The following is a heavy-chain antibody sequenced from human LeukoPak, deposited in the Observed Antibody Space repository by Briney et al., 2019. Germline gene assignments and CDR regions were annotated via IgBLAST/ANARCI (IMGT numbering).Heavy chain of an antibody. D-gene: IGHD3-9*01. CDR3: ARDRDPLFLTGSFDP. CDR2: INPNSGGT. Sequence: ASVKVSSKASGYTFTGYYMHWVRQAPGQGLGWMGWINPNSGGTNYAQKFQGRVTMTRDTSISTAYMELSRLRSDDTAVYYCARDRDPLFLTGSFDPWGQGTLVTVSS. V-gene: IGHV1-2*02. CDR1: GYTFTGYY. J-gene: IGHJ5*02.